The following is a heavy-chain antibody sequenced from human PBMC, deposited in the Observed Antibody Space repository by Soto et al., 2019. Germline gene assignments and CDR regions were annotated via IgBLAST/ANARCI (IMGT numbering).Heavy chain of an antibody. CDR1: GYTFTSYA. J-gene: IGHJ2*01. V-gene: IGHV1-3*01. CDR2: INAGNGNT. D-gene: IGHD2-2*01. Sequence: GASVKVSCKASGYTFTSYAMHWVRQAPGQRLEWMGWINAGNGNTKYSQKFQGRVTITRDTSASTAYMELSSLRSEGTAVYYCAVVPAAMSHDYWYFDRRGRGTLVTGSS. CDR3: AVVPAAMSHDYWYFDR.